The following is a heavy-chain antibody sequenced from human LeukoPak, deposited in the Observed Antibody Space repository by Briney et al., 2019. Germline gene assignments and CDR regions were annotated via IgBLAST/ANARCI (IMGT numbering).Heavy chain of an antibody. V-gene: IGHV3-30*04. D-gene: IGHD3-22*01. CDR1: GFTFSSYA. Sequence: AGSLRLSCAASGFTFSSYAMHWVRQAPGKGLEWVAVISYDGSNKYYADSVKGRFTISRDNSKNTLYLQMNSLRAEDTAVYYCARGGHYYDSSGGGDYWGQGTLVTVSS. J-gene: IGHJ4*02. CDR3: ARGGHYYDSSGGGDY. CDR2: ISYDGSNK.